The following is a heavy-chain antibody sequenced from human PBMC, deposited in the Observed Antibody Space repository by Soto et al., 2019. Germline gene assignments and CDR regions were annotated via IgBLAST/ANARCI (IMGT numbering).Heavy chain of an antibody. CDR3: ARGGAPMVYAMDY. J-gene: IGHJ4*02. V-gene: IGHV3-53*01. Sequence: GGSLRLSCAASGFTVSSNYMSWVRQAPGKGLEWVSVIYSGGSTYYADSVKGRFTISRDNSKNTLYLQMNSLRAEDTAVYYCARGGAPMVYAMDYWGQGTRVTVSS. D-gene: IGHD2-8*01. CDR2: IYSGGST. CDR1: GFTVSSNY.